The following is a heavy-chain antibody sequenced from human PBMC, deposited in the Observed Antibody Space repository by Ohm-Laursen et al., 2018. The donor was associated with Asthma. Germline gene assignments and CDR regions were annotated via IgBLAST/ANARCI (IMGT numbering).Heavy chain of an antibody. V-gene: IGHV3-23*01. CDR1: GYTFSRYS. Sequence: ETLSLTCAASGYTFSRYSIHWVRQVPGKGLEWVSAISGSGGSTYYADSVKGRFTISRDNSKNTLYLQMNSLRAEDTAVYYCARENPYSGGWYFDYWGQGTLVTVSS. CDR2: ISGSGGST. J-gene: IGHJ4*02. D-gene: IGHD6-19*01. CDR3: ARENPYSGGWYFDY.